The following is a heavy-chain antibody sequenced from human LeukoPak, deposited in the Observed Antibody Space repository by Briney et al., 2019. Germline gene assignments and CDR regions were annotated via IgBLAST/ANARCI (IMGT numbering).Heavy chain of an antibody. CDR1: VRFISSYY. D-gene: IGHD3-22*01. CDR2: IYYSGST. Sequence: SDTLSLTCTVSVRFISSYYWSWIRQPPGKGLEWPGYIYYSGSTNYNPSLKSRVTISVDTSKNQFSLKLSSVTAADTAVYYCAREVPNYDSSGYQGHDAFDIWGQGTMVTVSS. J-gene: IGHJ3*02. V-gene: IGHV4-59*01. CDR3: AREVPNYDSSGYQGHDAFDI.